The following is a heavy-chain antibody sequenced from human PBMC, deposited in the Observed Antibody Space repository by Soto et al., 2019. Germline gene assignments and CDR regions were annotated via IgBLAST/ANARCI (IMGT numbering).Heavy chain of an antibody. CDR1: GYTFTSYD. J-gene: IGHJ6*02. Sequence: ASVKVSCKASGYTFTSYDINWGGQATGKGREWRGWMNPNGGNTGYAQKFQGRVTMARNTSISTAYMELSSLRSEDTAVYYCARTRFLEWLFTDYYGMDVWGQGTTVTVSS. V-gene: IGHV1-8*01. CDR3: ARTRFLEWLFTDYYGMDV. D-gene: IGHD3-3*01. CDR2: MNPNGGNT.